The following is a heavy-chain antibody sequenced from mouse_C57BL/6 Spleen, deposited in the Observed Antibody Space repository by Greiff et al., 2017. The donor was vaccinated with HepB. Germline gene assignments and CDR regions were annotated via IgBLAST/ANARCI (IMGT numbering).Heavy chain of an antibody. CDR2: IDPENGDT. CDR3: TTGSNTFWFAY. V-gene: IGHV14-4*01. D-gene: IGHD2-5*01. Sequence: EVQLQQSGAELVRPGASVKLSCTASGFNIKDDYMHWVKQRPEQGLEWIGWIDPENGDTEYASKFQGKATITADTSSNTAYLQLSSLTSEDTAVYYCTTGSNTFWFAYWGQGTLVTVSA. J-gene: IGHJ3*01. CDR1: GFNIKDDY.